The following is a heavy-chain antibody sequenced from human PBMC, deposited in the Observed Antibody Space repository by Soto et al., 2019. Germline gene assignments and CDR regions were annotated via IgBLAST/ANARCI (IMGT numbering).Heavy chain of an antibody. J-gene: IGHJ4*02. CDR3: AKPHMKYQLLPPAY. V-gene: IGHV3-23*01. D-gene: IGHD2-2*01. Sequence: EVQLLESGGGLVQPGGSLRLSCAASGFTFSSYAMSWVRQAPGKGLEWVSAISCSGGSTYYADSVKGSFTISRYYTKNTLDLQMNSMRAEDTAVHYCAKPHMKYQLLPPAYRGQGTAVT. CDR1: GFTFSSYA. CDR2: ISCSGGST.